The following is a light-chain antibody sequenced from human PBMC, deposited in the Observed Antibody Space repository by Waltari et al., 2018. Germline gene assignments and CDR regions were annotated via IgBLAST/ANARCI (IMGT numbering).Light chain of an antibody. CDR3: AAWDDSLSGYV. CDR1: SANIGSNP. Sequence: QSVLTQPPSVSGTPGQRVTISCSGSSANIGSNPVNWYQQLPGTAPKLLINNNSPRPSGVPDRFSGSKSGTSASLAISGLLSDDEAEYYCAAWDDSLSGYVFGTGTNVSVL. J-gene: IGLJ1*01. CDR2: NNS. V-gene: IGLV1-44*01.